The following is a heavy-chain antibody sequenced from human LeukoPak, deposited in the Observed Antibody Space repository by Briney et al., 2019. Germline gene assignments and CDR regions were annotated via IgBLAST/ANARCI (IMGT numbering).Heavy chain of an antibody. J-gene: IGHJ4*02. D-gene: IGHD4-23*01. CDR1: GFPFSDSA. CDR3: TSLNDYGGNSYFES. V-gene: IGHV3-73*01. Sequence: PGGSLKLSCADSGFPFSDSAVHWVRQASGKGLEWVGRIRTKANTYATVYTTSLKGRFTIARDDSKNTAYLHMNSLKTEDTAVYYCTSLNDYGGNSYFESWGQGSLVTVSS. CDR2: IRTKANTYAT.